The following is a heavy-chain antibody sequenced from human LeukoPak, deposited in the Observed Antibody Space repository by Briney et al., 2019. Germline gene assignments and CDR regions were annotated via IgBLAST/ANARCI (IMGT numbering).Heavy chain of an antibody. CDR3: ARVGQQLTLSYYMDV. CDR1: GFTFSSYA. V-gene: IGHV3-30*04. J-gene: IGHJ6*03. Sequence: PGGSLRLSCAASGFTFSSYAMHWVRQAPGKGLEWVAVISYDGSNKYYADSVKGRFTISRDNSKNTLYLQMNSLRAEDTAVYYCARVGQQLTLSYYMDVWGKGTAVTVSS. D-gene: IGHD6-13*01. CDR2: ISYDGSNK.